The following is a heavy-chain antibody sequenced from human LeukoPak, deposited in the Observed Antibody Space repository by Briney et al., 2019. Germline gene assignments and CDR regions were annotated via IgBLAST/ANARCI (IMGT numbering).Heavy chain of an antibody. J-gene: IGHJ3*02. Sequence: GGSLRLSCAASGSTFSNSWMHWVCQAPEKGLEWVADIKCDGSEKCYVDSVKGRLTISRDNAKNSLYLQVNSLRAEDMTVYYCVRGVGSSTSCYVRAFDIWGQGTMVTVSS. CDR2: IKCDGSEK. D-gene: IGHD2-2*01. CDR1: GSTFSNSW. V-gene: IGHV3-52*01. CDR3: VRGVGSSTSCYVRAFDI.